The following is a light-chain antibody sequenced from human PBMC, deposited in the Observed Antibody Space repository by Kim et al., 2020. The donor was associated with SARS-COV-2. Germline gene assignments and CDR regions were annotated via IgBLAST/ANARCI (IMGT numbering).Light chain of an antibody. CDR3: QVWDSNSDHLYV. CDR1: NIGRKK. V-gene: IGLV3-21*04. Sequence: GRTARMTCGGNNIGRKKAHGYQQTPDQAPGLVSHNYRERPSGIPERFSGSNSGNTATLTISRVEAGDEANYYCQVWDSNSDHLYVYGTGTKVTV. J-gene: IGLJ1*01. CDR2: NYR.